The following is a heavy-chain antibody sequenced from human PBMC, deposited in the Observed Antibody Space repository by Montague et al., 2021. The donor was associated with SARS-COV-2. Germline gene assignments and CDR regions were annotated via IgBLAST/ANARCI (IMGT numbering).Heavy chain of an antibody. CDR1: GGSISSSSYY. J-gene: IGHJ6*02. CDR2: IYYSGST. D-gene: IGHD6-13*01. V-gene: IGHV4-39*07. CDR3: ARDPEETDSSRCYYYYGMDV. Sequence: SETLSLTCTVSGGSISSSSYYWGWIRQPPGQGLDGIGSIYYSGSTYYNPSLRSRVTISVYTSKNHFSLKLSAVTAAATAVYYCARDPEETDSSRCYYYYGMDVWGQGTTVTVSS.